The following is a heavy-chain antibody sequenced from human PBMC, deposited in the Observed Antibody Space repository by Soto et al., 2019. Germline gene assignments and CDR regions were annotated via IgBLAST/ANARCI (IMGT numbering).Heavy chain of an antibody. Sequence: QLQLQESGSGLVKPSQTLSLTCAVSGGSIRSGGYSWSWIRQQPGKGLEWIGYIYNCGRTYYNPSIKSRFTTSVDRSKNQFYLKMSSVTAADTAVYYCARDIADCSVGGGYSGWFDPWGQGTMVTVSS. J-gene: IGHJ5*02. V-gene: IGHV4-30-2*01. CDR3: ARDIADCSVGGGYSGWFDP. D-gene: IGHD2-15*01. CDR1: GGSIRSGGYS. CDR2: IYNCGRT.